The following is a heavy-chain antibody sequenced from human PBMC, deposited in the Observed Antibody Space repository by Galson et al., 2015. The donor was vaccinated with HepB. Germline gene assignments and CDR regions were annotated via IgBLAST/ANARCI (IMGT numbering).Heavy chain of an antibody. Sequence: SLRLSCAASGFTFSNAWMSWVRQAPGKGLEWVGRIKSKTDGGTTDYAAPVKGRFTISRDDSKNTLYLQMNSLKTEDTAVYYCTTERQGTWIQLSYWGQGTLVTVSS. CDR1: GFTFSNAW. CDR2: IKSKTDGGTT. D-gene: IGHD5-18*01. CDR3: TTERQGTWIQLSY. J-gene: IGHJ4*02. V-gene: IGHV3-15*01.